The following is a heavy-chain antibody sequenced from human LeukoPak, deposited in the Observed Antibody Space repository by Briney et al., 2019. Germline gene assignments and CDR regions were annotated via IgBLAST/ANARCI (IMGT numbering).Heavy chain of an antibody. V-gene: IGHV3-53*01. CDR2: TYSDGRT. CDR3: ALAGYRSSGLGV. CDR1: GFTVSSNY. J-gene: IGHJ4*02. Sequence: GGSLRLSCAGSGFTVSSNYMTWVRQAPGKGLKWVSVTYSDGRTYYGDSVKGRFTISRDNSKNMVYLQMNSLRAEDTALYYCALAGYRSSGLGVWGQGTLVTVSS. D-gene: IGHD6-13*01.